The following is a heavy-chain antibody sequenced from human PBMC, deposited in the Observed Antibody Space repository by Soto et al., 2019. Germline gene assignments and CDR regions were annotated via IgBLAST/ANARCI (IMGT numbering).Heavy chain of an antibody. CDR2: IIPILGIA. J-gene: IGHJ3*02. CDR1: GGTFSSYT. CDR3: ARIFGGVTTYFAFDI. D-gene: IGHD4-17*01. Sequence: ASVKVSCKASGGTFSSYTISWVRQAPGQGLEWMGRIIPILGIANYAQKFQGRVTITADKSTSTAYMELSSLRSEDTAVYYCARIFGGVTTYFAFDIWGQGTMVTVSS. V-gene: IGHV1-69*02.